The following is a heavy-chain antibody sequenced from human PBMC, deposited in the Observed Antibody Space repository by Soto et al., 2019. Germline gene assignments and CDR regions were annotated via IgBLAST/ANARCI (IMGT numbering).Heavy chain of an antibody. CDR3: ARGTMVRGVMHYYYGMDV. J-gene: IGHJ6*02. V-gene: IGHV1-3*01. CDR2: INAGNGNT. D-gene: IGHD3-10*01. Sequence: ASVKVSCKASGYTFTSYAMHWVRQAPGQRLEWMGWINAGNGNTKYSQKFQGRVTITRDTSASTAYMELSSLRSEGTAVYYCARGTMVRGVMHYYYGMDVWGQGTTLTGSS. CDR1: GYTFTSYA.